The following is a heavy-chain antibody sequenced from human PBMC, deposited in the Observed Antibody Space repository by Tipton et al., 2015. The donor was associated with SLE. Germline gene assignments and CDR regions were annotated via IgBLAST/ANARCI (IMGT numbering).Heavy chain of an antibody. D-gene: IGHD1-26*01. CDR3: ARYSKSWTKAFDS. Sequence: TLSLTCAVSGYSVSSGYYWGWIRQPPGKGLEWIGSMSHTGVTAYNPSRRSRVTISLDTSEKQFSLKLSSVTAADTAVYYCARYSKSWTKAFDSWGQGTMVTVSS. V-gene: IGHV4-38-2*01. CDR2: MSHTGVT. CDR1: GYSVSSGYY. J-gene: IGHJ3*01.